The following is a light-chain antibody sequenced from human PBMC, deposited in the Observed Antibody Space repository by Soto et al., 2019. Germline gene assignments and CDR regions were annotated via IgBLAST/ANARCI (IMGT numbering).Light chain of an antibody. CDR3: QQLNSYPIT. Sequence: IQLTQSPSSLSASVVDRVTITFRLSEGISSYLAWYQQKPWKAPKLLIYAASTLQCGVPSTFNGSGSGTDFTLTISSLQPQDFATYYCQQLNSYPITVGQGTRLEIK. CDR1: EGISSY. V-gene: IGKV1-9*01. CDR2: AAS. J-gene: IGKJ5*01.